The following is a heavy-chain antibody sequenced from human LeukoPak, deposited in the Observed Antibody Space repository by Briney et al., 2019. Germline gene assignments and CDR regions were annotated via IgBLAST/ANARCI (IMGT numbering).Heavy chain of an antibody. J-gene: IGHJ4*02. CDR1: GGTFSSYA. V-gene: IGHV1-69*01. Sequence: GSSVKVSCKASGGTFSSYAISWVRQAPGQGLEWMGGIIPIFGTANYAQKFQGRVTITADVSTSTAYMELSSLRSEDTAVYYCAREREIFCTNGVCSHFDYWGQGTLVTVSS. CDR3: AREREIFCTNGVCSHFDY. D-gene: IGHD2-8*01. CDR2: IIPIFGTA.